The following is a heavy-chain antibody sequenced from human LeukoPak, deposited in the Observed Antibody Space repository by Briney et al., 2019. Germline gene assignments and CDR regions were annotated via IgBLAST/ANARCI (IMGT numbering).Heavy chain of an antibody. Sequence: SETLSLTCTVSGGSISSGGFYWSWLRQPAGKGLEWIGHIYASGITSYNPSLKSRVTLSVDTSKNQFSLNLSSVTAADTAVYYCARSARDGYNNYFDYWGQGTLVTVSP. CDR1: GGSISSGGFY. V-gene: IGHV4-61*09. CDR2: IYASGIT. J-gene: IGHJ4*02. CDR3: ARSARDGYNNYFDY. D-gene: IGHD5-24*01.